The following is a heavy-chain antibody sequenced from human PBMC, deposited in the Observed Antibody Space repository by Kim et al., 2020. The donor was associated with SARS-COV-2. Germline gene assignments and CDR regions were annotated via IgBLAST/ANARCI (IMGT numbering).Heavy chain of an antibody. CDR3: ARHMKLDDILTGYYRYYYYYGMDV. D-gene: IGHD3-9*01. V-gene: IGHV4-59*08. CDR1: GGSISSYY. CDR2: IYYSGST. J-gene: IGHJ6*02. Sequence: SETLSLTCTVSGGSISSYYWSWIRQPPGKGLEWIGYIYYSGSTNYNPSLKSRVTISVDTSKNQFSLKLSSVTAADTAVYYCARHMKLDDILTGYYRYYYYYGMDVWGQGTTVTVSS.